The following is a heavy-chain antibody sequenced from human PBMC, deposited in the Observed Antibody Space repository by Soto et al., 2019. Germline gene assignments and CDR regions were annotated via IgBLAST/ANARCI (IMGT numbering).Heavy chain of an antibody. V-gene: IGHV3-23*01. Sequence: VGSLRLSCAASGFTFSSYAMNWVRQAPGKGLVWVSAISGNGGSTYYADSVKGRFTISRDNSKNMLYLQMNSLRAEDTAVYYFAISGSAVAARPYCYYYGLDDWGQGTLVTVSS. J-gene: IGHJ6*02. CDR2: ISGNGGST. CDR1: GFTFSSYA. CDR3: AISGSAVAARPYCYYYGLDD. D-gene: IGHD6-6*01.